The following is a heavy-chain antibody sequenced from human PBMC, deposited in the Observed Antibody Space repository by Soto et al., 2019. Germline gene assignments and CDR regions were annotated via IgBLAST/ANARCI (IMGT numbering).Heavy chain of an antibody. CDR2: IIPIFGTA. CDR1: GGTFSSYA. V-gene: IGHV1-69*13. CDR3: AKGSSGWYKLDY. D-gene: IGHD6-19*01. J-gene: IGHJ4*02. Sequence: SVKVSCKASGGTFSSYAISWVRRAPGQGLEWMGGIIPIFGTANYARKFQGRVTITADESTSTAYMELSSLRSEDTAVYYCAKGSSGWYKLDYWGQGTLVTVSS.